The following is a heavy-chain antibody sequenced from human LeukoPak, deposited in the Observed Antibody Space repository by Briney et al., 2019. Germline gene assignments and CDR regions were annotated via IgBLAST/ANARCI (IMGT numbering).Heavy chain of an antibody. CDR1: GGTFSSYA. CDR3: ARDGVSPMVATAGWFDP. V-gene: IGHV1-69*04. Sequence: SSVPVSCKASGGTFSSYAISWVRQAPGQGLEWMGRIIPVRGIANYVQKFQGRVMITADKSTSTAYMELSSLRSEDTAVYYCARDGVSPMVATAGWFDPWGQGTLVTVSS. CDR2: IIPVRGIA. J-gene: IGHJ5*02. D-gene: IGHD5-12*01.